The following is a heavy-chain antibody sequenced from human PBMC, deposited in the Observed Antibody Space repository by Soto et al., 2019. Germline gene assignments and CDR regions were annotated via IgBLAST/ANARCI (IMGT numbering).Heavy chain of an antibody. CDR3: ARDQRKVTLVPMVRGGGYGMDV. V-gene: IGHV1-69*01. CDR1: GGTFSSYA. Sequence: QVQLVQSGAEVKKPGSSVKVSCKASGGTFSSYASSWVRQAPGQGLEWMGGIIPIFGTANYAQKFQGRVTITADESTSTAYMELSSLRSEDTAVYYCARDQRKVTLVPMVRGGGYGMDVWGPGTTVTVSS. J-gene: IGHJ6*02. CDR2: IIPIFGTA. D-gene: IGHD3-10*01.